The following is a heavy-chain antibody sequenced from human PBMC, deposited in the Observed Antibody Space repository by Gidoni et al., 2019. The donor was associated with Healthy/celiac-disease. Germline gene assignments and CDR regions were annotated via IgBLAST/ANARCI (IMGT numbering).Heavy chain of an antibody. V-gene: IGHV1-24*01. CDR1: GYTLTELS. D-gene: IGHD3-10*01. Sequence: CKVSGYTLTELSMHWVRQAPGKGLEWMGGFDPEDGETIYAQKFQGRVTMTEDTSTDTAYMELSSLRSEYTAVYYCATAPTMVRGVIKTWGQGTLVTVSS. CDR3: ATAPTMVRGVIKT. J-gene: IGHJ4*02. CDR2: FDPEDGET.